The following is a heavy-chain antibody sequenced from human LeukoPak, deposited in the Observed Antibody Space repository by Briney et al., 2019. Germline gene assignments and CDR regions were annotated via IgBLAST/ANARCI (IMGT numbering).Heavy chain of an antibody. V-gene: IGHV3-48*01. CDR3: AKESTILGYYYYYMDV. CDR1: GFTFSSYS. CDR2: ISSSSSTI. Sequence: PGGSLRLSCAASGFTFSSYSMNWVRQAPGKGLEWVSDISSSSSTIYYADSVKGRFTISRDNAKNSLYLQMNSLRAEDTAVYYCAKESTILGYYYYYMDVWGKGTTVTVSS. D-gene: IGHD2-21*01. J-gene: IGHJ6*03.